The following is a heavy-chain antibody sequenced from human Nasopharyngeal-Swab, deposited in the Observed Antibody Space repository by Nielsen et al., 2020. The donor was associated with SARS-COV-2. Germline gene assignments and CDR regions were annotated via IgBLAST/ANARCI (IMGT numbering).Heavy chain of an antibody. CDR2: IAHDASNE. J-gene: IGHJ4*02. D-gene: IGHD4-17*01. Sequence: GESLKISCAASRFTFSAHGMHWVRQAPGKGLEWVAFIAHDASNEYYGDSVKGRFSISRDSSKNTLYLQMDSLRGEDTAVYYCARDAPAHYGAFYWGRGTLVTVSS. V-gene: IGHV3-30*02. CDR3: ARDAPAHYGAFY. CDR1: RFTFSAHG.